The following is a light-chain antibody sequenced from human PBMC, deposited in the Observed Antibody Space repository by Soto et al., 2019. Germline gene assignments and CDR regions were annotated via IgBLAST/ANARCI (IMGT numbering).Light chain of an antibody. CDR2: DAS. V-gene: IGKV3-11*01. Sequence: EIVMTQSPGTLSVSPGERATLSCRAGQGVTTNFAWYQQKSGQSPRLLIYDASNRATGIPARFSGSGSGTDFTLTISSLEPEDFAVYYCQLRSNWPQWTFGQGTKVDIK. J-gene: IGKJ1*01. CDR3: QLRSNWPQWT. CDR1: QGVTTN.